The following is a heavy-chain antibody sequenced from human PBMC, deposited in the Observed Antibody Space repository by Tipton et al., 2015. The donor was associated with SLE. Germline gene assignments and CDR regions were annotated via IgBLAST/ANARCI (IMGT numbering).Heavy chain of an antibody. CDR2: IRYDGSNK. CDR1: GFTFSSYG. D-gene: IGHD3-10*01. CDR3: ASGITMVRGVIRDY. Sequence: QVQLVQSGGGLIQPGGSLRLSCAASGFTFSSYGMHWVRQAPGKGLEWVAFIRYDGSNKYYADSVKGRFTISRDNSKNTLYLQMNSLRAEDTAVYYCASGITMVRGVIRDYWGQGTLVTVSS. V-gene: IGHV3-30*02. J-gene: IGHJ4*02.